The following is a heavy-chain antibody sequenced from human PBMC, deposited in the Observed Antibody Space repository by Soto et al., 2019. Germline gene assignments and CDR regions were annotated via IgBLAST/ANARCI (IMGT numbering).Heavy chain of an antibody. Sequence: QVRLQQSGPGLVRPSQTLSLTCTVSGVTVSSDAYYWSWIRQPPGKGLEWIGNIYHKGNTYYSPSLKSRLVIGLDTSKIQFSLSLSSVTSADTAVYYCARYRFSGNRWSKFDYWGQGTLITVTS. V-gene: IGHV4-31*03. D-gene: IGHD3-16*02. CDR1: GVTVSSDAYY. CDR3: ARYRFSGNRWSKFDY. CDR2: IYHKGNT. J-gene: IGHJ4*02.